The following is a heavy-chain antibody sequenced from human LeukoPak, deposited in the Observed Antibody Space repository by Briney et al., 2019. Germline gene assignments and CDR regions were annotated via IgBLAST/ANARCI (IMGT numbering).Heavy chain of an antibody. J-gene: IGHJ4*02. CDR2: IYHSGST. CDR1: GYSISSGYY. V-gene: IGHV4-38-2*01. CDR3: ARAPVAGKGITDATYDY. Sequence: SETLSLTCAVSGYSISSGYYWGWIRQPPGKGLEWIGSIYHSGSTYYNPSLKSRVTISVDTSKNQFSLELSSVTAADTAVYYCARAPVAGKGITDATYDYWGQGTLVTVSS. D-gene: IGHD6-19*01.